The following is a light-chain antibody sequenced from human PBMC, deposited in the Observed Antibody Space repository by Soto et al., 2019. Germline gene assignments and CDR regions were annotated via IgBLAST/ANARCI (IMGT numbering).Light chain of an antibody. J-gene: IGLJ2*01. CDR2: EDN. CDR3: QSYDSSNVV. CDR1: SGSIASNY. V-gene: IGLV6-57*04. Sequence: NFMLTQPHCVSESPGKTVTISCTRSSGSIASNYVQWYQQRPGSAPTTVIYEDNQRPSGVPDRFSGSIDSSSNSASLTISGLQTEDEADYYCQSYDSSNVVFGGGTKLTVL.